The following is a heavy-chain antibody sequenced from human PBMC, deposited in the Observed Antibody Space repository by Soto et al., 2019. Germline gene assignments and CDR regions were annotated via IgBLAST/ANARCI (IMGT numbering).Heavy chain of an antibody. Sequence: EVQLLVSGGGLVQPGGSLRLSCAASGFTFSSYAMNWVRQAPGEGLEWVSTITNTGGDKIYADSVKGRFTISRDNSKNTLFLQMNNLRVEDTAIYYCAKASGECSPWSRVFDSWGQGTRVTVSS. CDR3: AKASGECSPWSRVFDS. V-gene: IGHV3-23*01. CDR1: GFTFSSYA. J-gene: IGHJ4*02. CDR2: ITNTGGDK. D-gene: IGHD3-3*01.